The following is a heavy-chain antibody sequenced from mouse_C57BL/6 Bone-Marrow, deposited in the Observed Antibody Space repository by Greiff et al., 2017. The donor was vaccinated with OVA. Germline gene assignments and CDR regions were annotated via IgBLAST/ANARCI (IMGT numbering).Heavy chain of an antibody. CDR1: GYTFTSYW. CDR3: ARWDGSKGY. J-gene: IGHJ2*01. Sequence: VKLMESGPELVRPGASVKISCKASGYTFTSYWMQWVRQRPGQGLEWIGEIFPGSGSTYYNEKFKGKATLTVDTSSSTAYMQLSSLTSEDSAVYFCARWDGSKGYWGQGTTLTVSS. D-gene: IGHD1-1*01. V-gene: IGHV1-56*01. CDR2: IFPGSGST.